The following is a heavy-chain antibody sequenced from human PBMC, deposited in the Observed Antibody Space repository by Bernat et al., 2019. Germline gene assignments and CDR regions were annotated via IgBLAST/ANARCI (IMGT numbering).Heavy chain of an antibody. CDR3: ARGGYEYFQH. D-gene: IGHD5-12*01. J-gene: IGHJ1*01. CDR1: GYTFTSYA. Sequence: QVQLVQSGAEVKKPGTSVKVSYKASGYTFTSYAMHWVRQAPGQRLEWMGWINAGNGNTKYSQKFQGRVTITRDTSASTAYMELSSLRSEDTAVYYCARGGYEYFQHWGQGTLVTVSS. CDR2: INAGNGNT. V-gene: IGHV1-3*01.